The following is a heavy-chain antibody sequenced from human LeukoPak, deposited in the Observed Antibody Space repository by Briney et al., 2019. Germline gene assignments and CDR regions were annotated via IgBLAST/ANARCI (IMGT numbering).Heavy chain of an antibody. CDR3: ARPGSRYYYDSSGWFDP. D-gene: IGHD3-22*01. J-gene: IGHJ5*02. Sequence: PSETKSLTCAVYGGSFSGYYWSCIRQPPGKGLEWIGEINHSGSTNYNPSLKSRVTISVDTSKNQFSLKLSSVTAADTAVYYCARPGSRYYYDSSGWFDPWGQGTLVTVSS. V-gene: IGHV4-34*01. CDR2: INHSGST. CDR1: GGSFSGYY.